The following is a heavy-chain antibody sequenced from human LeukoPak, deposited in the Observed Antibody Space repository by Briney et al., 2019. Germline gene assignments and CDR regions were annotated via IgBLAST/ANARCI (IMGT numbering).Heavy chain of an antibody. J-gene: IGHJ4*02. CDR3: AEYSSSSYGVFDY. Sequence: SETLSLTCAAYGGSFSGYYWSWIRQPPGKGLEWIGETNHSGSTNYNPSLKSRVTISVDTSKNQFSLKLSSVTAADTAVYYCAEYSSSSYGVFDYWGQGTLVTVSS. CDR2: TNHSGST. V-gene: IGHV4-34*01. CDR1: GGSFSGYY. D-gene: IGHD6-6*01.